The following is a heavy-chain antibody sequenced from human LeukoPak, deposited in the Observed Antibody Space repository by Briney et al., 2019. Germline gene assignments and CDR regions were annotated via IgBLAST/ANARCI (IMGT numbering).Heavy chain of an antibody. CDR2: ISGSGGST. D-gene: IGHD2-2*01. CDR1: GFTFSGFV. J-gene: IGHJ3*01. V-gene: IGHV3-23*01. CDR3: AKNHEHGRYAGFDF. Sequence: GGSLRLSCAASGFTFSGFVISWVRQAPGKGPQWVADISGSGGSTYYTDSVKGRFSVSRDNSKNMVYLELNSLRAEDTAVYYCAKNHEHGRYAGFDFWAEGALVAVSS.